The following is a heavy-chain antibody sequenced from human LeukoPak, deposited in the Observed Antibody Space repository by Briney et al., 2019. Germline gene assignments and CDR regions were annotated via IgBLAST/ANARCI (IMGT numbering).Heavy chain of an antibody. D-gene: IGHD6-13*01. Sequence: GASVNVSCKASGGTFSSYAISWVRQAPGQGLEWMGGIIPIFGTANYAQKFQGRVTITADESTSTAYMELSSLRSEDTAVYYCARGAAAGIFDYWGQGTLVTVSS. CDR3: ARGAAAGIFDY. CDR2: IIPIFGTA. J-gene: IGHJ4*02. V-gene: IGHV1-69*13. CDR1: GGTFSSYA.